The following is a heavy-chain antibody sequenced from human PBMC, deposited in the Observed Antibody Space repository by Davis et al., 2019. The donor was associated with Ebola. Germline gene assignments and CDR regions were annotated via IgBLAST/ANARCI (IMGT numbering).Heavy chain of an antibody. J-gene: IGHJ4*02. V-gene: IGHV3-66*01. D-gene: IGHD3-22*01. CDR3: ARDGPGSGYDY. Sequence: GESLKISCAATGFTFSNYGMHWVRQAPGKGLEWVSVIYSGGSTYYADSVKGRFTISRDNSKNTLYLQMNSLRAEDTAVYYCARDGPGSGYDYWGQGTLVTVSS. CDR1: GFTFSNYG. CDR2: IYSGGST.